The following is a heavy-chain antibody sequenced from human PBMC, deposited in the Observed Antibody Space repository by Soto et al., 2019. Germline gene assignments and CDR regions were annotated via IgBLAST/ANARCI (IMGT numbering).Heavy chain of an antibody. Sequence: ESGGGLVKPGGSLRLSCAASGFSFRTTWMAWVRQAPGKGLEWVGRIKSKSAGETTDYADPVKGRFTISRDDSKDTLYLHMDSLETGDTAVYYCSTGSSFSGSVFDYWGQGTLVTVSS. J-gene: IGHJ4*02. D-gene: IGHD1-26*01. CDR2: IKSKSAGETT. CDR3: STGSSFSGSVFDY. CDR1: GFSFRTTW. V-gene: IGHV3-15*05.